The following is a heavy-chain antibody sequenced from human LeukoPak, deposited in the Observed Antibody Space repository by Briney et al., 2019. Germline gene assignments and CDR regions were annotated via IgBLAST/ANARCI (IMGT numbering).Heavy chain of an antibody. V-gene: IGHV4-38-2*01. J-gene: IGHJ2*01. Sequence: SETLSLTCAVSGYSISSGYYWGWIRQPPGNGLEWIGSIYHSGSTYYNPSLKSRVTISVDTSKNQFSLKLSSVTAAGTAVYYCARPPSAVHWYFDLWGRGTLVTVSS. CDR1: GYSISSGYY. D-gene: IGHD2-2*01. CDR3: ARPPSAVHWYFDL. CDR2: IYHSGST.